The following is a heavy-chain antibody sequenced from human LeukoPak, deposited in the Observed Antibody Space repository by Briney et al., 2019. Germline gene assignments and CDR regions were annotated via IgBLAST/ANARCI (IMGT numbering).Heavy chain of an antibody. J-gene: IGHJ4*02. CDR1: GYSFSSYW. V-gene: IGHV5-51*01. Sequence: GESLKISCQGSGYSFSSYWIGWVRQMPGQGLEWMGTIYPGDSDTRYSPSFQGQVTISADKSISTAYLQWSSLRASDTAMYYCARYLKGYCSTTSCYLDHWGQGTLVTVSS. D-gene: IGHD2-2*01. CDR2: IYPGDSDT. CDR3: ARYLKGYCSTTSCYLDH.